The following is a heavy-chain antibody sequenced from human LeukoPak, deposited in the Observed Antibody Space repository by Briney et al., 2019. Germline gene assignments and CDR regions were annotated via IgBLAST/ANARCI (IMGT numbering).Heavy chain of an antibody. CDR2: INSDGSST. D-gene: IGHD6-19*01. CDR3: ARDGLVAVAGTVFDY. CDR1: GFTFSNYW. V-gene: IGHV3-74*01. J-gene: IGHJ4*02. Sequence: GGSLGLSCVASGFTFSNYWMHWVRQAPEKGLVWVSRINSDGSSTSYADSVKGRFTISRDNAKNSLYLQMNSLRAEDTAVYYCARDGLVAVAGTVFDYWGQGTLVTVSS.